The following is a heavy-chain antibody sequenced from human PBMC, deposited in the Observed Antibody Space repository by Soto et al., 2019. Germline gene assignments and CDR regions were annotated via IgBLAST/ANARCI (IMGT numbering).Heavy chain of an antibody. Sequence: QLQLQESGPGLVKPSETLSLTCTVSGGSISSSSYYWGWIRQPPGKGLEWIGSIYYGGSTFYNPSLKTRGTISVDTSKNQFSLKLSSVTAADTAVYYCARPSGSWSRFYYGMDVWGQGTTVTDSS. CDR2: IYYGGST. CDR1: GGSISSSSYY. J-gene: IGHJ6*02. V-gene: IGHV4-39*01. CDR3: ARPSGSWSRFYYGMDV. D-gene: IGHD1-26*01.